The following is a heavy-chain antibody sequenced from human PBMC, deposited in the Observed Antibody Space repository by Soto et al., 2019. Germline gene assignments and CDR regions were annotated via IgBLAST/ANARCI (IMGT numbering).Heavy chain of an antibody. CDR3: AVGPAYGDVDY. D-gene: IGHD4-17*01. CDR2: IKQDGSEK. V-gene: IGHV3-7*01. J-gene: IGHJ4*02. Sequence: GGSLRLSCAASGFTFSSYWMSWVRQAPGKGLEWVANIKQDGSEKYYVDSVKGRFTISRDNAKNSLYLQMNSLRAEDTAVYYCAVGPAYGDVDYWGQGTLVTVSS. CDR1: GFTFSSYW.